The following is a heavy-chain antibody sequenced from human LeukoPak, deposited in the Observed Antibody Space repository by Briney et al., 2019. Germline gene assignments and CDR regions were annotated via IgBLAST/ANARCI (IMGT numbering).Heavy chain of an antibody. V-gene: IGHV3-21*01. Sequence: PGGSLRLSCAASGFTFNIYSMNWVRQAPGKGLEWVSSIDSSSAYMYYADSVKGRFTISRDNAKNSLYLQMNSLRDEDTAVYYCARDFAGYGGINYYYYYGMDVWGQGTTVTVSS. CDR3: ARDFAGYGGINYYYYYGMDV. CDR1: GFTFNIYS. CDR2: IDSSSAYM. J-gene: IGHJ6*02. D-gene: IGHD3-16*01.